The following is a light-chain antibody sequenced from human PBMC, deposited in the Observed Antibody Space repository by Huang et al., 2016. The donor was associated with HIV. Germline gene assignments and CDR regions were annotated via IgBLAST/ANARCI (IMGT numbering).Light chain of an antibody. Sequence: DIQMTQSPSSVSASIGDRVTVTCLASEGIGSWLAWYQQKPGRAPKLLIYAASTLQGGVPSRFSGSGSGTDFTLTITTLQPEDFATYYCQQAISFPLTFGGGTKVEIK. CDR2: AAS. J-gene: IGKJ4*01. V-gene: IGKV1-12*01. CDR1: EGIGSW. CDR3: QQAISFPLT.